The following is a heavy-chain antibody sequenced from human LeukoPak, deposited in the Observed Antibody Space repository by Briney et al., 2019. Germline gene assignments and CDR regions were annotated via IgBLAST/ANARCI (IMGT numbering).Heavy chain of an antibody. V-gene: IGHV1-46*01. CDR2: INASDGVT. J-gene: IGHJ4*02. CDR1: GYTFTSYH. CDR3: ERERSGGHFDF. D-gene: IGHD2-15*01. Sequence: ASVKVSCKASGYTFTSYHMHWVRQAPGQGLEGMGIINASDGVTVYAQKFKGRVTMTRDTSTSTVYMDLNSLKSEDMAVYYCERERSGGHFDFWGQGTLVTVSS.